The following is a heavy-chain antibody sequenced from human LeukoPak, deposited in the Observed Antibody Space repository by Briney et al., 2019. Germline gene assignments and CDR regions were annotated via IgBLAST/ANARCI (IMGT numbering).Heavy chain of an antibody. J-gene: IGHJ5*02. Sequence: ASVKVSCKASGGTFSSYAISWVRQAPAQGLEWMGRIIPIFGTANYAQKFQGRVTITTDESTSTAYMELSSLRSEDTAVYYCATGVYGGDYDWFDPWGQGTLVTVSS. D-gene: IGHD4-23*01. CDR3: ATGVYGGDYDWFDP. CDR2: IIPIFGTA. CDR1: GGTFSSYA. V-gene: IGHV1-69*05.